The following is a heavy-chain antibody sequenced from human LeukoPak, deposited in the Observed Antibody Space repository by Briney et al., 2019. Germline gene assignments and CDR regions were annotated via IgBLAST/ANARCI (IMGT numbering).Heavy chain of an antibody. CDR1: VFTFSSYS. CDR3: ARGVRWLQSGEPCYFDY. D-gene: IGHD5-24*01. Sequence: GGSLRLSCAASVFTFSSYSMNWVRQAPGKGLEWVSSISSSSSYIYYADSVKGRFTISRDNAKNSLYLQMNSLRAEDTAVYYCARGVRWLQSGEPCYFDYWGQGTLVTVSS. V-gene: IGHV3-21*01. CDR2: ISSSSSYI. J-gene: IGHJ4*02.